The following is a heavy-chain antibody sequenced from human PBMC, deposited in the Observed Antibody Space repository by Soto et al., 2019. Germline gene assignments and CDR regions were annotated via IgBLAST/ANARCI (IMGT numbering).Heavy chain of an antibody. CDR2: IIPIFGTA. Sequence: GASVKVSCKASGGTFSSYAISWVRQAPGQGLEWMGGIIPIFGTANYAQKFQGRVTITADESTSTAYMELSSLRSEDTAVYYCAREPYYDILTGYYGSWFDPWGQGTLVTVSS. J-gene: IGHJ5*02. V-gene: IGHV1-69*13. CDR1: GGTFSSYA. D-gene: IGHD3-9*01. CDR3: AREPYYDILTGYYGSWFDP.